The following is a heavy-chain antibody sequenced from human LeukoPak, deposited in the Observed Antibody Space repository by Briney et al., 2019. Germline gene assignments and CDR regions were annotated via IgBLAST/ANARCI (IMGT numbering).Heavy chain of an antibody. CDR2: INHSGST. Sequence: SETLSLTCAVYGGSFSGYYWSWIRQPPGKGLEWIGEINHSGSTNYNPSLKSRVTISVDTSKNQFSLKLSYVTAADTAVYYCARRYYDFWSGYPGGFDYWGQGTLVTVSS. V-gene: IGHV4-34*01. CDR1: GGSFSGYY. D-gene: IGHD3-3*01. J-gene: IGHJ4*02. CDR3: ARRYYDFWSGYPGGFDY.